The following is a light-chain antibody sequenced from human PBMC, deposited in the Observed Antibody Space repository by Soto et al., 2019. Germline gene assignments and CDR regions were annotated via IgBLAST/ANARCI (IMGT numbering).Light chain of an antibody. Sequence: IPLTQFRSSLSACVGDRVTITCRASQGIDGFVAWYQQKPGKAPKLLIYAVSTLQSGVTSRFSGSGSGTDFTLTISSLHPEDFATYYCQQLERYPSTFGGGNKVDIK. CDR3: QQLERYPST. CDR2: AVS. V-gene: IGKV1-9*01. J-gene: IGKJ4*01. CDR1: QGIDGF.